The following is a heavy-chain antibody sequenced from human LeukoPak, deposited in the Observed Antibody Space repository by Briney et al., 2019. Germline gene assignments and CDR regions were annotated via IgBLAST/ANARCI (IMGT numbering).Heavy chain of an antibody. CDR2: IYSGGST. V-gene: IGHV3-53*01. CDR1: GFTVSSNY. D-gene: IGHD3-16*01. CDR3: ARERGEPRDAFDN. Sequence: GGSLRLSCAASGFTVSSNYMSWIRQAPGKGLEWVSVIYSGGSTYYADSVKGRFTISRDNSKNTLYLQMNSLRAEDTAVYYCARERGEPRDAFDNWGQGTMVTVSS. J-gene: IGHJ3*02.